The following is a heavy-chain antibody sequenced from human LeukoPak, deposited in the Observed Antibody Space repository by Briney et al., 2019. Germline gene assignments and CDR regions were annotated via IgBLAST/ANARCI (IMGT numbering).Heavy chain of an antibody. CDR1: GGTFSSYA. Sequence: ASVKVSCKASGGTFSSYAISWVRQAPGQGLEWMGRIIPILGIANYAQKFQGRVTITADKSTSTAYMELSSLRSEDTAVYYCATKGSMYCSGGSCFWSWGQGTLVTVSS. J-gene: IGHJ5*02. CDR2: IIPILGIA. D-gene: IGHD2-15*01. V-gene: IGHV1-69*04. CDR3: ATKGSMYCSGGSCFWS.